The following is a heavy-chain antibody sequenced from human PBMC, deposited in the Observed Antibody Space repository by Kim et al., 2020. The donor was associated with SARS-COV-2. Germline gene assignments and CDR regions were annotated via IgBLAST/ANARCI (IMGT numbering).Heavy chain of an antibody. D-gene: IGHD6-13*01. J-gene: IGHJ6*03. CDR2: IGTAGDT. CDR1: GFTFSSYD. V-gene: IGHV3-13*01. CDR3: ARGGQQLVNFRHYYYMDV. Sequence: GGSLRLSCAASGFTFSSYDMHWVRQATGKGLEWVSAIGTAGDTYYPDSVKGRFTISRENAKNSLYLQMNSLRAGDTAVYYCARGGQQLVNFRHYYYMDVWGKGTTVTVSS.